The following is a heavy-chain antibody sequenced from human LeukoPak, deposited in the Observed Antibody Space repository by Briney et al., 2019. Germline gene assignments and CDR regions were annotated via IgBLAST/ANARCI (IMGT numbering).Heavy chain of an antibody. V-gene: IGHV1-2*02. D-gene: IGHD2-15*01. CDR1: GYTFTGYY. CDR3: ARDPSASGIVEVPAAGGDY. Sequence: ASVKVSCKASGYTFTGYYMHWVRQAPGQGLEWMGWINPNSGGTNYAQKFQGRVTMTRDTSISTAYMELSRLRSDDTAVYCCARDPSASGIVEVPAAGGDYWGQGTLVTVSS. J-gene: IGHJ4*02. CDR2: INPNSGGT.